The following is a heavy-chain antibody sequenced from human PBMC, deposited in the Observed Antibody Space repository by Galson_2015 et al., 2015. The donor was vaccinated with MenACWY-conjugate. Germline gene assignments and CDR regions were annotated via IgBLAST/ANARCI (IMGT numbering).Heavy chain of an antibody. Sequence: SLRLSCAASGFTFSKCVMSWVRQAPGKGLEWVSGISGRGGDIDYADSVKGRFTISRDNSKNTVYLQMNSLRAEDTAVYHCAKGANYYDSSGKRYDAFDIWGQGTMVTVSS. CDR2: ISGRGGDI. J-gene: IGHJ3*02. CDR3: AKGANYYDSSGKRYDAFDI. V-gene: IGHV3-23*01. D-gene: IGHD3-22*01. CDR1: GFTFSKCV.